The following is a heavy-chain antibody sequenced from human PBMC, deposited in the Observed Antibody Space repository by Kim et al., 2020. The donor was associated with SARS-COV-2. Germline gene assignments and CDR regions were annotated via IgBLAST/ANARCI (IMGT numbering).Heavy chain of an antibody. V-gene: IGHV4-34*01. J-gene: IGHJ3*02. CDR2: INHSGST. Sequence: SETLSLTCAVYGGSFSGYYWSWIRQPPGKGLEWIGEINHSGSTNYNPSLKSRVTISVDTSKNQFSLKLSSVTAADTAVYYCARRQAAGKGAFDIWGQGTMVTVSS. CDR1: GGSFSGYY. CDR3: ARRQAAGKGAFDI. D-gene: IGHD6-13*01.